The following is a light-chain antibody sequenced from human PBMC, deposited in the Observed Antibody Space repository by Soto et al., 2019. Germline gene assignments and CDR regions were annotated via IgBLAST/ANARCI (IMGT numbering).Light chain of an antibody. CDR3: QVWDSSSDHPGVV. CDR1: NNGSKS. CDR2: YDS. J-gene: IGLJ2*01. V-gene: IGLV3-21*04. Sequence: SYELTQPPSVSVAPGKTARITCGGNNNGSKSVHWYQQKPGQAPVLVIYYDSDRPSGLPERFSGSNSGNTATLTISRVEAGDEADYYCQVWDSSSDHPGVVFGGGTKLTVL.